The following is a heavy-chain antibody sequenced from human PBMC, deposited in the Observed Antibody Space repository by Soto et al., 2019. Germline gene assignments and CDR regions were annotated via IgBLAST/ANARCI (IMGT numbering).Heavy chain of an antibody. CDR3: AKLAYIWRSYRPNYFDY. Sequence: EVQLEEAGGGLVKPGWSLRLSCAASGFTFSTYSMTWVRQAPGKGLEWVSSISSSISNRYIYYADSVKGRFTISRNKADNSLYLQMSSLRAENTAVYYCAKLAYIWRSYRPNYFDYWGQGTLVTVSS. J-gene: IGHJ4*02. V-gene: IGHV3-21*01. D-gene: IGHD3-16*02. CDR1: GFTFSTYS. CDR2: ISSSISNRYI.